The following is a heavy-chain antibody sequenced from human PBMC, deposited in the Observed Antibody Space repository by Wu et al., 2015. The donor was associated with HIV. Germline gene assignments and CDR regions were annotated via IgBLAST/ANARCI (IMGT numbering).Heavy chain of an antibody. V-gene: IGHV1-46*01. J-gene: IGHJ4*02. Sequence: QVQLVQSGAEVKKPGASVKVSCKASGYTFTSYYMHWVRQAPGQGLEWMGIINPSGGSTSYAQKFQGRVTMTRDTSTSTVYMELSSLRSEDTAVYYCARDHGEYSSSWGGSIDYWGQGTLVTVS. CDR2: INPSGGST. CDR3: ARDHGEYSSSWGGSIDY. CDR1: GYTFTSYY. D-gene: IGHD6-13*01.